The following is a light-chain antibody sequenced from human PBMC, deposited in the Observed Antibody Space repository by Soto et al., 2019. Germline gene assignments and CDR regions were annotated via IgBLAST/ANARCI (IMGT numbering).Light chain of an antibody. CDR2: GAS. CDR3: QQYGTSIT. J-gene: IGKJ5*01. CDR1: QSFSSSY. V-gene: IGKV3-20*01. Sequence: EIVLTQSPGTLSLSPGERATLSCRARQSFSSSYLAWYQQKPGQAPRLLIYGASSRATGIPDRFSGSGSGTHFPLTISRLEPEDFAVYYCQQYGTSITFGQGTRLEI.